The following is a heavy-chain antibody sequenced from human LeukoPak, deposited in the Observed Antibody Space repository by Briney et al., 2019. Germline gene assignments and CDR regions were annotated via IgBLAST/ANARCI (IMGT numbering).Heavy chain of an antibody. D-gene: IGHD3-10*01. CDR2: ISGSGGST. V-gene: IGHV3-23*01. CDR3: HRIYYYGSGSYLYYFDY. CDR1: GFTFSSYG. J-gene: IGHJ4*02. Sequence: PGGSLRLSCAASGFTFSSYGMSWVRQAPGKGLEWVSAISGSGGSTYYADSVKGRFTISRDNSKNTLYLQMNSLRAEDTAVYYCHRIYYYGSGSYLYYFDYWGQGTLVTVSS.